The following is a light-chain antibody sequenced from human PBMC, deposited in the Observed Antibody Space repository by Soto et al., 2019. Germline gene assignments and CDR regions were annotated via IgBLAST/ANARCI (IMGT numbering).Light chain of an antibody. Sequence: SAPTQPASGFWSPGQSIAISCPGSSSVVGGYKYVSWYQQHPGKAPKLMIYDVSNRPSGVSDRFSGSKSGNTASLTISGLQSEDEADYYCSSYTSSNSYVFGTGSKVTVL. V-gene: IGLV2-14*03. CDR1: SSVVGGYKY. CDR2: DVS. J-gene: IGLJ1*01. CDR3: SSYTSSNSYV.